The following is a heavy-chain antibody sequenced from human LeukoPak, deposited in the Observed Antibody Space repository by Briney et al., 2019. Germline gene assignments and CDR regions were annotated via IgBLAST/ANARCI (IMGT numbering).Heavy chain of an antibody. V-gene: IGHV3-30*18. CDR2: IGNDGRAK. CDR1: GFTFSSYG. D-gene: IGHD3-10*01. J-gene: IGHJ4*02. Sequence: GGSLRLSCAASGFTFSSYGIHWVRQAPGKGLEWVAVIGNDGRAKYYADFVRGRFTISRDNSEITLYLQVNSLTTEDTAVYYCAKEEGWGVNVFDYWGQGTVVTVSS. CDR3: AKEEGWGVNVFDY.